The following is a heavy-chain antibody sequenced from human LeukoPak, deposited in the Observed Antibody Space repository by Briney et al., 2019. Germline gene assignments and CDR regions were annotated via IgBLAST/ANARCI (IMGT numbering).Heavy chain of an antibody. Sequence: GESLKISCKGSGYSFTSYWIGWVRQAPGQGLEWMGIINPSGGSTSYAQKFQGRVTMTRDMSTSTVYMELSSLRSEDTAVYYCARGSSSVYFQHWGQGTLVTVSS. CDR2: INPSGGST. V-gene: IGHV1-46*01. CDR1: GYSFTSYW. J-gene: IGHJ1*01. CDR3: ARGSSSVYFQH. D-gene: IGHD6-6*01.